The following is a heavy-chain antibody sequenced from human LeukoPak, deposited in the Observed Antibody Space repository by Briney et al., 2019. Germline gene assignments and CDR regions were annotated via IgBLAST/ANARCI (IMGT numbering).Heavy chain of an antibody. J-gene: IGHJ4*02. Sequence: ASVKVSCKASGYTFTSYGISWVRQAPGQGLAWMGWISAYNGNTNYAQKLQGRVTMTTDTSTSTAYMELRSLRSDDTAVYYCARVPLAGSGWYVYYWGQGTLVTVSS. V-gene: IGHV1-18*01. D-gene: IGHD6-19*01. CDR1: GYTFTSYG. CDR2: ISAYNGNT. CDR3: ARVPLAGSGWYVYY.